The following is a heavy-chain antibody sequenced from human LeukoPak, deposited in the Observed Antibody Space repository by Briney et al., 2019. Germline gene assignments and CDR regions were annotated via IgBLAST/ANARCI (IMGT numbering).Heavy chain of an antibody. J-gene: IGHJ5*02. V-gene: IGHV1-24*01. D-gene: IGHD3-10*01. CDR1: GYTLTELS. CDR3: ATAPGVRGVNWFDP. CDR2: FDPEDGET. Sequence: ASVKVSCKVSGYTLTELSTHWVRQAPGKGLEWMGGFDPEDGETIYAQKFQGRVTMTEDTSTDTAYMELSSLRSEDTAVYYCATAPGVRGVNWFDPWGQGTLVTVSS.